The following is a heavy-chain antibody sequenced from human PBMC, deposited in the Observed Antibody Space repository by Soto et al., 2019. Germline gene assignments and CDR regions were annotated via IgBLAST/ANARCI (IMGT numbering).Heavy chain of an antibody. V-gene: IGHV3-7*05. Sequence: EVQLVESGGGLVQPGGSLRLSCAASGFTFSSYWLSWVRQAPGKGLEWVANINQYGSEKYYVDSLKGRFTISRDNSKNIVYLQMNRLRAEDTAVYYCARGSSGWGEGGYWGQGAPVTVSS. CDR3: ARGSSGWGEGGY. CDR1: GFTFSSYW. D-gene: IGHD6-19*01. J-gene: IGHJ4*02. CDR2: INQYGSEK.